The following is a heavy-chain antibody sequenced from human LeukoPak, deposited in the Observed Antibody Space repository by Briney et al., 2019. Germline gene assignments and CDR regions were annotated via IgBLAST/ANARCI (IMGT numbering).Heavy chain of an antibody. CDR3: ASTDYYDSSGHYRY. CDR1: GGSISSYY. V-gene: IGHV4-59*12. D-gene: IGHD3-22*01. Sequence: SETLSLTCTVSGGSISSYYWSWIRQPPGKGLEWIGYIYYSGSTNYSPSLKSRVTISVDRSKNQFSLKLTSVTAADTAVYYCASTDYYDSSGHYRYWGQGTLVTVSS. CDR2: IYYSGST. J-gene: IGHJ4*02.